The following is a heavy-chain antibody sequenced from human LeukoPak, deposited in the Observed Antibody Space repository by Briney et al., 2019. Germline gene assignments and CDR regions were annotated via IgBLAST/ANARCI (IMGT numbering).Heavy chain of an antibody. V-gene: IGHV1-8*01. J-gene: IGHJ3*02. CDR1: GYTFTSYD. D-gene: IGHD3-22*01. CDR3: ARESFYDSSGSYSGEEVFDI. Sequence: ASVKVSCKASGYTFTSYDINWVRQATGQGLEWMGWMNPNSGNTGYAQKFQGRVTMTRNTSISTAYMELSSLRSEDTAVYYCARESFYDSSGSYSGEEVFDIWGQGTRVIVSS. CDR2: MNPNSGNT.